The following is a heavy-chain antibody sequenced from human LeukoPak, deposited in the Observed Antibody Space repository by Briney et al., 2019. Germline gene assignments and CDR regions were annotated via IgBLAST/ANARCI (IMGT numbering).Heavy chain of an antibody. V-gene: IGHV3-48*03. CDR2: ISSSGSTI. Sequence: GGSLRLSCAASGFTFSSYEMNWVRQAPGKGLEWVSYISSSGSTIYYADSVKGRFTISRDNAKNSLYLRMNSLRAEDTAVYYCARADYYDSSGYYYGYWGQGTLVTVSS. J-gene: IGHJ4*02. CDR3: ARADYYDSSGYYYGY. CDR1: GFTFSSYE. D-gene: IGHD3-22*01.